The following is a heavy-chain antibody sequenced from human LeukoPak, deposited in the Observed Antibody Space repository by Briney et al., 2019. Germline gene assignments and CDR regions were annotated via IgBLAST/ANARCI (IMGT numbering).Heavy chain of an antibody. Sequence: SETLSLTCAVYGGSFSGYYWSWIRQPPGKGLEWIGEINHSGSTNYNPSLKSRVTISVDTSKNQFSLKLSSVTAADTAVYYCARRNWNDDAFDIWGQGTMVTVSS. J-gene: IGHJ3*02. V-gene: IGHV4-34*01. CDR1: GGSFSGYY. CDR3: ARRNWNDDAFDI. CDR2: INHSGST. D-gene: IGHD1-1*01.